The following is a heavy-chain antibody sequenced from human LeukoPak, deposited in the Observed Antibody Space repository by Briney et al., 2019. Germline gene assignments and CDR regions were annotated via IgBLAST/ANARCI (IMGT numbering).Heavy chain of an antibody. J-gene: IGHJ4*02. V-gene: IGHV1-24*01. CDR3: ARTANALTYPFDY. CDR1: GYTLTELS. Sequence: GASVKVSCKVSGYTLTELSMHWVRQAPGKGLEWMGGFDPEDGETIYAQKFQGRVTITRDTSASTAYMELSSLRSEDTAVYYCARTANALTYPFDYWGQGTLVTVSS. D-gene: IGHD1-1*01. CDR2: FDPEDGET.